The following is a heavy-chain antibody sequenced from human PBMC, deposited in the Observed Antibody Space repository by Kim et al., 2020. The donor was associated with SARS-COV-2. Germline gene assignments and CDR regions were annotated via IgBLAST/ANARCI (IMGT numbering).Heavy chain of an antibody. CDR1: GFTFSSYA. V-gene: IGHV3-23*01. CDR2: ISGSGGST. CDR3: AKEAVRLLWFGELLSHYYYGMDV. D-gene: IGHD3-10*01. J-gene: IGHJ6*02. Sequence: VGSLRLSCAASGFTFSSYAMSWVRQAPGKGLEWVSAISGSGGSTYYADSVKGRFTISRDNSKNTLYLQMNSLRAEDTAVYYCAKEAVRLLWFGELLSHYYYGMDVWGQGTTVTVSS.